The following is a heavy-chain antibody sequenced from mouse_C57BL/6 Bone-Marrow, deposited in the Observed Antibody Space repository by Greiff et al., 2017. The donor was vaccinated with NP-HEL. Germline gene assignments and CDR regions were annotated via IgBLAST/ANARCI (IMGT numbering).Heavy chain of an antibody. CDR3: ARYDCGSRGWYFDV. D-gene: IGHD1-1*01. J-gene: IGHJ1*03. V-gene: IGHV1-72*01. CDR2: IDPNSGGT. CDR1: GYTFTSYW. Sequence: QVQLQQPGADLVKPGASVKLSCKASGYTFTSYWMHWVKQRPGRGLEWIGRIDPNSGGTKFNEKFKTKATLTVDKPSSTSYMQLSNLTSEDSAVYFCARYDCGSRGWYFDVWGTGTTVTVSS.